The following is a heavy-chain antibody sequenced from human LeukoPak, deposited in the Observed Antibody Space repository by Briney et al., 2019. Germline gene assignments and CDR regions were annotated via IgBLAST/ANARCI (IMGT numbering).Heavy chain of an antibody. V-gene: IGHV3-9*01. D-gene: IGHD6-13*01. Sequence: PGGSLRLSCAASGFTFDDYAMHWVRQAPGKGLEWVSGISWNSGSIGYADSVKGRFTISRDNAKNSLYLQMNSLRAEDTALYYCARMSGQQLGTVDYWGQGTLVTVSS. CDR2: ISWNSGSI. CDR1: GFTFDDYA. CDR3: ARMSGQQLGTVDY. J-gene: IGHJ4*02.